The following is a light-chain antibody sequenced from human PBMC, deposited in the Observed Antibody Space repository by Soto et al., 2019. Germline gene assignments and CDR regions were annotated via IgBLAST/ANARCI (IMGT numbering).Light chain of an antibody. CDR1: SSNIGGNT. J-gene: IGLJ1*01. CDR2: SNS. Sequence: QSVLAQPPSTSGTPAQRVTMSCSGSSSNIGGNTVTWYQQLPGAAPKLLIFSNSPRPSGIPDRFSGSKSGTSASLAISGLQSEDEADYYCSSWDDILNGYVLGTGTKVTVL. V-gene: IGLV1-44*01. CDR3: SSWDDILNGYV.